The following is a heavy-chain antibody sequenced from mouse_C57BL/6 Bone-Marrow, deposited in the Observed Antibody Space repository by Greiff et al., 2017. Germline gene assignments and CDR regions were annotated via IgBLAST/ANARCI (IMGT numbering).Heavy chain of an antibody. D-gene: IGHD3-2*02. CDR3: ARQLRPYYYAMDY. CDR1: GYTFTSYW. J-gene: IGHJ4*01. V-gene: IGHV1-50*01. CDR2: IDPSDSYT. Sequence: QVQLQQPGAELVKPGASVKLSCKASGYTFTSYWMQWVKQRPGQGLEWIGEIDPSDSYTNYNQKFKGKATLPVDTSSSTAYMQLSSLTSEDSAVYYCARQLRPYYYAMDYWGQGTSVTVSS.